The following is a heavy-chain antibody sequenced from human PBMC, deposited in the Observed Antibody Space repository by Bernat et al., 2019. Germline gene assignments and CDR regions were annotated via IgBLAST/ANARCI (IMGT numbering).Heavy chain of an antibody. D-gene: IGHD6-19*01. CDR1: GFTFSSYG. CDR2: ICYDGSTN. Sequence: QVQLVESGGGVVQPGRSLRLSCAASGFTFSSYGIHWVRQAPGKGLEWVAVICYDGSTNYYADSVKGRFTISRDNSKNTLYLQMNSLSAEDTAVYYCERRAGHSETRYSSGWYGYFDLWGRGTLVTVSS. CDR3: ERRAGHSETRYSSGWYGYFDL. J-gene: IGHJ2*01. V-gene: IGHV3-33*01.